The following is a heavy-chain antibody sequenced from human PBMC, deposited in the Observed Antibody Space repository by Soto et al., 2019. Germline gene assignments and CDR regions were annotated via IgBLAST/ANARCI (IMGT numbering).Heavy chain of an antibody. CDR2: IIPVFGTA. V-gene: IGHV1-69*15. Sequence: QVQLVQSGAEVRQPGSSVKVSCKASGGTFSTSAMNWVRQAPGQGLEWMGSIIPVFGTATYAQSFQGRLTITADGSTTTGYMELSSLRSEDTAVYYCATQLNGDLDFWGQGTLLIVSS. D-gene: IGHD7-27*01. J-gene: IGHJ4*02. CDR1: GGTFSTSA. CDR3: ATQLNGDLDF.